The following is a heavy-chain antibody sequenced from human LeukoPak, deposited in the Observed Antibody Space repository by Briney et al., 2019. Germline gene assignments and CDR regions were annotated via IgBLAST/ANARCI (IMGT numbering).Heavy chain of an antibody. Sequence: GGSLRLSCAASGFTFSNAWMSWVRQAPGKGLEWVGRIKSKTDGGTTDYAAPVKGRFTISRDDSENTLYLQMNSLKTEDTGVYYCTTWKLSYYYCMDVWGQGSTVTVSS. D-gene: IGHD1-1*01. V-gene: IGHV3-15*01. CDR1: GFTFSNAW. J-gene: IGHJ6*02. CDR2: IKSKTDGGTT. CDR3: TTWKLSYYYCMDV.